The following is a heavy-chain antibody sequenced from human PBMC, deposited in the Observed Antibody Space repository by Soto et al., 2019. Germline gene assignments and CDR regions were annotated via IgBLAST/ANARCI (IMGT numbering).Heavy chain of an antibody. Sequence: GASVKVSCKASGGTFSSYAISWVRQAPGQGLEWMGGIIPIFGTANYAQKFQGRVTITADESTSTAYMELSSLRSEDTAVYYCARGYCSGGSCDHTPYFAYYYGMDGWGQGTKVTVSS. CDR1: GGTFSSYA. D-gene: IGHD2-15*01. J-gene: IGHJ6*02. V-gene: IGHV1-69*13. CDR2: IIPIFGTA. CDR3: ARGYCSGGSCDHTPYFAYYYGMDG.